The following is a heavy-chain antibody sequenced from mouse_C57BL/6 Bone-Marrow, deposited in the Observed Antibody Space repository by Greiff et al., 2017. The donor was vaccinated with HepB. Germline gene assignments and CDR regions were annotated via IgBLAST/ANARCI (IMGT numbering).Heavy chain of an antibody. V-gene: IGHV1-69*01. D-gene: IGHD2-1*01. CDR1: GYTFTSYW. Sequence: QVQLQQPGAELVMPGASVKLSCKASGYTFTSYWMHWVKQRPGQGLEWIGEIDPSDSYTNYNQKFKGKSTLTVDKSSSTAYMQLSSLTSEDSEVYYCARVELLWDYVDYWGQGTTLTVSS. CDR2: IDPSDSYT. J-gene: IGHJ2*01. CDR3: ARVELLWDYVDY.